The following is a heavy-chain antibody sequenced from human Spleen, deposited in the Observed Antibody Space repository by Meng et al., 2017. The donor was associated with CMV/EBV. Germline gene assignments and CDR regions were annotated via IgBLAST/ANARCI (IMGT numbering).Heavy chain of an antibody. Sequence: GGSLRLSCAASGFTFSSYALHWVRQAPGKGLEWVAVISYDGSNKYCADSVKGRFTISRDNSKNTLYLQMISLRPEDTAVYYCARGLVGYFDYWGQGTLVTVSS. D-gene: IGHD1-26*01. V-gene: IGHV3-30*04. J-gene: IGHJ4*02. CDR1: GFTFSSYA. CDR2: ISYDGSNK. CDR3: ARGLVGYFDY.